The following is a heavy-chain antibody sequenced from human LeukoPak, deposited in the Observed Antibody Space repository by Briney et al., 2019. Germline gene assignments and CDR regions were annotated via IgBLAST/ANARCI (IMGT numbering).Heavy chain of an antibody. D-gene: IGHD1-26*01. CDR1: GFSFSDYD. J-gene: IGHJ4*02. V-gene: IGHV3-11*06. Sequence: GGSLRLSCAASGFSFSDYDMTWIRQAPGKGLEWVSYISSSGTYTNYADSVKGRFTISRDNAKNSLYLQMNSLSAEGTAVYYCAKIAGTYSPDYWGQGTLVTVSS. CDR2: ISSSGTYT. CDR3: AKIAGTYSPDY.